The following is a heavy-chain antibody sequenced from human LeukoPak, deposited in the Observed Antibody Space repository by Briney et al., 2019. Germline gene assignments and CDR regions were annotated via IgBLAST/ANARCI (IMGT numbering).Heavy chain of an antibody. CDR1: GFTFSSYW. V-gene: IGHV3-7*01. J-gene: IGHJ6*02. Sequence: GGSLRLSCAASGFTFSSYWMSWVRQAPRKGLEWVANIKEDGSEKYYVDSVKGRFAISRDNAKSSLYLQINSLRAEDTAVYYCARDIVIVPAAGTYYYYGMDVWGQGTTVTVSS. D-gene: IGHD2-2*01. CDR3: ARDIVIVPAAGTYYYYGMDV. CDR2: IKEDGSEK.